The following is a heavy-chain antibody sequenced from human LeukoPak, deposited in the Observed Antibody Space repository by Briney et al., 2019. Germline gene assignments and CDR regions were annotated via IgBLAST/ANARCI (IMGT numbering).Heavy chain of an antibody. J-gene: IGHJ6*03. CDR1: GGSISSYY. V-gene: IGHV4-4*07. Sequence: SETLSLTCTVSGGSISSYYWSWIRQPAGKGLEWIGRIYTSGSTNYNPSLKSRVTMSVDTSKNQFSLKLSSVTAADTAVYYCARTVVAAMGQYYYYMDVWGKGTTVTVSS. D-gene: IGHD2-2*01. CDR2: IYTSGST. CDR3: ARTVVAAMGQYYYYMDV.